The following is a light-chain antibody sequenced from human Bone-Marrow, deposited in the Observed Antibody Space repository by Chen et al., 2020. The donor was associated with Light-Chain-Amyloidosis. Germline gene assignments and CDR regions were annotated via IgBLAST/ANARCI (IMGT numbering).Light chain of an antibody. Sequence: SYELTQPPSVSVSPGQTARITCSGADLPTKNAYVYQQKPGQAPVLVIHRETERPSGISERFSGSSSGTTATLTISGVQAEDEADYHCQSADSSGTYEVIFGGGTKLPVL. CDR1: DLPTKN. CDR2: RET. J-gene: IGLJ2*01. V-gene: IGLV3-25*03. CDR3: QSADSSGTYEVI.